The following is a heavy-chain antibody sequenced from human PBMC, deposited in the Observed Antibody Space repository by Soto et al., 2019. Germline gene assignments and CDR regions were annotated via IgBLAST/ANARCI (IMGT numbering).Heavy chain of an antibody. J-gene: IGHJ6*02. Sequence: QVQLVQSGAEVKKPGASVKVSCKASGYTFTSYGISWVRQAPGQGLEWMGWISAYNGNTNYAQKLQDRVTMTTDTSTSTAYMELRSLRSDDTAVYYCARSPVFIAARLNYGMDVWGQGTTVTVSS. V-gene: IGHV1-18*04. CDR1: GYTFTSYG. D-gene: IGHD6-6*01. CDR2: ISAYNGNT. CDR3: ARSPVFIAARLNYGMDV.